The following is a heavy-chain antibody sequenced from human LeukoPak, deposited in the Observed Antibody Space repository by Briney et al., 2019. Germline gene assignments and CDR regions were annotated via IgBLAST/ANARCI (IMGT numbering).Heavy chain of an antibody. J-gene: IGHJ5*02. V-gene: IGHV3-21*01. CDR3: AREYYYDSSGYPNWFDP. D-gene: IGHD3-22*01. CDR2: ISSSSSYM. Sequence: GGSLRLSCAASGFTFSSYSMNWVRQAPGKGLEWVSSISSSSSYMYYADSVKGRFTISRDNAKNSLYLQMNSLRAEDTAVYYCAREYYYDSSGYPNWFDPWGQGTLVTVSS. CDR1: GFTFSSYS.